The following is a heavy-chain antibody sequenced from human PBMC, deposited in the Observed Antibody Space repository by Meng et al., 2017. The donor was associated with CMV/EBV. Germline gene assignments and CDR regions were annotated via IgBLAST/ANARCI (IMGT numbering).Heavy chain of an antibody. J-gene: IGHJ3*02. CDR2: IIPIFGTA. D-gene: IGHD5-18*01. CDR3: ATERGYSYDPYAFDI. CDR1: GGTFSSYA. Sequence: SAKVSCKASGGTFSSYAISWVRQAPGQGLEWMGGIIPIFGTANYAQKFQGIVTITTDESTSTAYMELSSLRSEDTAVYYCATERGYSYDPYAFDIWGQGTMVTVSS. V-gene: IGHV1-69*05.